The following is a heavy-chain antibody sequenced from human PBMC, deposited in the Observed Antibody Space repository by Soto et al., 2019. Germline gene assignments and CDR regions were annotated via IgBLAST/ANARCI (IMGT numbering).Heavy chain of an antibody. V-gene: IGHV1-18*01. CDR3: ARGGYYDSSGSRDYHYYGMDV. J-gene: IGHJ6*02. D-gene: IGHD3-22*01. Sequence: ASVKVSCKASGYTFSSYGISWVRQAPGQGLEWLGWISPYNDDTKYTQKLQGRVFMTTDTPTKTAHLDLRSLRSDDTAVYYCARGGYYDSSGSRDYHYYGMDVWG. CDR2: ISPYNDDT. CDR1: GYTFSSYG.